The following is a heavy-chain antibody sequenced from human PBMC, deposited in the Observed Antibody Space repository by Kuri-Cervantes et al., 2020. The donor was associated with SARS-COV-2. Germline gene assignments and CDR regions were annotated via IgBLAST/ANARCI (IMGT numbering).Heavy chain of an antibody. V-gene: IGHV4-34*01. Sequence: SETLSLTCAVYGGSFSGYYWSWIRQPPGKGLEWIGEINYSGSTNYNPSLKSRVTISVDTSKNQFSLKLSSVTAADTAVYYCARGGSMIVVRRYFDYWGQGTLVTVSS. CDR3: ARGGSMIVVRRYFDY. CDR1: GGSFSGYY. CDR2: INYSGST. J-gene: IGHJ4*02. D-gene: IGHD3-22*01.